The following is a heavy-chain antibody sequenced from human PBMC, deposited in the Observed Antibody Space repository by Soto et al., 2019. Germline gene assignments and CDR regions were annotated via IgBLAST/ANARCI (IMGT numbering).Heavy chain of an antibody. CDR3: TTPGENSSSSKYFQH. D-gene: IGHD6-6*01. Sequence: GGSLRLSCAASGFTFSNAWMSWVRQAPGKGLEWVGRIKSKTDGGTTDYAAPVKGRFTISRDDSKNTLYLQMNSLKTEDTAVYYCTTPGENSSSSKYFQHWGQGTLVTVSS. V-gene: IGHV3-15*01. J-gene: IGHJ1*01. CDR2: IKSKTDGGTT. CDR1: GFTFSNAW.